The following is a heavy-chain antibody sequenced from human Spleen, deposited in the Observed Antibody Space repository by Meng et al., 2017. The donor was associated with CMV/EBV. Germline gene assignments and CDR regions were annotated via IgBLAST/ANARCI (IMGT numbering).Heavy chain of an antibody. CDR2: INPNSGGT. CDR3: ARNLCSSTSCYGMDV. Sequence: ASVKVSCKASGYTFTSYDINWVRQAPGQGLESMGWINPNSGGTNYAQKFQGRVTMTRDTSISTAYMELSRLRSDDTAMYYCARNLCSSTSCYGMDVWGQGTTVTVSS. D-gene: IGHD2-2*01. J-gene: IGHJ6*02. CDR1: GYTFTSYD. V-gene: IGHV1-2*02.